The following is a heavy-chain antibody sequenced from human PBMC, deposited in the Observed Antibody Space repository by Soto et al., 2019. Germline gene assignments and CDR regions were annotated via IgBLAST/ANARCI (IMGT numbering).Heavy chain of an antibody. CDR3: ARPSLDTAYEYLQH. Sequence: PSKTLSITCTITGASTNSTSYNWGWCRFPPGKGMEWIGSIYYSGSTYYHPSLKSRVTISVNTSKIQFSLKLSSVTAADTSVYYCARPSLDTAYEYLQHCCQGTLVTVS. J-gene: IGHJ1*01. CDR2: IYYSGST. D-gene: IGHD5-18*01. V-gene: IGHV4-39*01. CDR1: GASTNSTSYN.